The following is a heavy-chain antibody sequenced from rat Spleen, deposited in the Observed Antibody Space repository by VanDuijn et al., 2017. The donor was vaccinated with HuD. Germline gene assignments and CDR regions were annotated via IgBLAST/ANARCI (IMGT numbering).Heavy chain of an antibody. CDR2: ISYDGSST. CDR1: GFTFSDYN. V-gene: IGHV5-7*01. D-gene: IGHD1-7*01. Sequence: EVQLVESGGGLVQPGRSLKLSCAASGFTFSDYNMAWVRQAPKKGLEWVSTISYDGSSTYYRDSVKGRFTISRDNAKSTLYLQMDSLRSEDTATYYCARMGGWYFDFWGPGTMVTVSS. J-gene: IGHJ1*01. CDR3: ARMGGWYFDF.